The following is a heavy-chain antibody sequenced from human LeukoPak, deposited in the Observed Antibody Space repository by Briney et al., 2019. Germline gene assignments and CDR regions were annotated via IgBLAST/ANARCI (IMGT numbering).Heavy chain of an antibody. CDR3: ARGGYFDWLRAFDI. Sequence: GGSLRLSCAASGFIFSSYGMNWVRQAPGKGLEGVSSICSSRNYIYYADSAKRRLTISRDNAKNSLYLQINSLRAEDTAVYYCARGGYFDWLRAFDIWGQGTMVTVSS. CDR2: ICSSRNYI. CDR1: GFIFSSYG. V-gene: IGHV3-21*06. D-gene: IGHD3-9*01. J-gene: IGHJ3*02.